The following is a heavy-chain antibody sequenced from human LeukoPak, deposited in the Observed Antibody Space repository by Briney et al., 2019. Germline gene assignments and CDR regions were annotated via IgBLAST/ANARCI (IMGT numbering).Heavy chain of an antibody. CDR2: IYYSGST. J-gene: IGHJ5*02. Sequence: SGTLSLTCTVSGGSISSYYWSWIRQPPGKGLKWIGYIYYSGSTNYNPSLKSRVTISVDTSKNQFSLKLSSVTAADTAVYYCARGGSTSYREFLYNWFDPWGQGTLVTVSS. CDR1: GGSISSYY. V-gene: IGHV4-59*01. D-gene: IGHD3-10*01. CDR3: ARGGSTSYREFLYNWFDP.